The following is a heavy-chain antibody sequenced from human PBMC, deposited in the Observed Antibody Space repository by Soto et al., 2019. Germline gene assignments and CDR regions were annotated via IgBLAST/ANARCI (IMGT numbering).Heavy chain of an antibody. D-gene: IGHD3-10*01. V-gene: IGHV4-59*01. CDR1: GGSISSYY. CDR3: ARDPTYYYGSGPSVDYYYGMDV. Sequence: SETLSLTCTVSGGSISSYYWSWIRQPPGKGLEWIGYIYYSGSTNYNPSLKSRVTISVDTSKNQCSLKLSSVTAADTAVYYCARDPTYYYGSGPSVDYYYGMDVWGQGTTVTVSS. CDR2: IYYSGST. J-gene: IGHJ6*02.